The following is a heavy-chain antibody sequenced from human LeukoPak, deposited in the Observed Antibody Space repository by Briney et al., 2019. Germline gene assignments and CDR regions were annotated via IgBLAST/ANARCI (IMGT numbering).Heavy chain of an antibody. Sequence: GSSVKVSCKASGGTFSSYAISGVRQAPGQGLDWMGGIIPIFGTANYPQKFQGRVTIPAGESPSTAYMELSSLRSEGTAVYYCARDGGSSGWYFCVYWGQGTLVTVSS. D-gene: IGHD6-19*01. CDR1: GGTFSSYA. J-gene: IGHJ4*02. CDR2: IIPIFGTA. CDR3: ARDGGSSGWYFCVY. V-gene: IGHV1-69*01.